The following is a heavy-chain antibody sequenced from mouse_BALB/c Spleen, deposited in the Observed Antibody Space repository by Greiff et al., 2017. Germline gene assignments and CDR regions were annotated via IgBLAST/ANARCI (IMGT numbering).Heavy chain of an antibody. CDR3: ARDRNGYPFAY. D-gene: IGHD2-2*01. V-gene: IGHV5-4*02. CDR2: ISDGGSYT. Sequence: EVQRVESGGGLVKPGGSLKLSCAASGFTFSDYYMYWVRQTPEKRLEWVATISDGGSYTYYPDSVKGRFTISRDNAKNNLYLQMSSLKSEDTAMYYCARDRNGYPFAYWGQGTLVTVSA. J-gene: IGHJ3*01. CDR1: GFTFSDYY.